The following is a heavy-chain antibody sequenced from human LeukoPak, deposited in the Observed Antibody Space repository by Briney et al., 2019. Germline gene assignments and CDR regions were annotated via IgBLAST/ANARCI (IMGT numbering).Heavy chain of an antibody. D-gene: IGHD3-22*01. Sequence: PGRSLRLSCAASGFTFSTYFMHWVRQAPGKGLEWVADIASDGSHTFYVDSVKGRFTISRDNSKNTLYLQMNSLRAEDTAVYYCARTPFTYYYDSSGYPLYYYYGMDVWGQGTTVTVSS. V-gene: IGHV3-30-3*01. CDR3: ARTPFTYYYDSSGYPLYYYYGMDV. CDR1: GFTFSTYF. CDR2: IASDGSHT. J-gene: IGHJ6*02.